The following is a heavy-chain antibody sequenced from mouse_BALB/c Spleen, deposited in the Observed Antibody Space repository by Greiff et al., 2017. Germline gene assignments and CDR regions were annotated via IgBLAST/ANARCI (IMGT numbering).Heavy chain of an antibody. CDR1: GFSLTSYG. CDR3: ARDKGFTTATDAMDY. Sequence: QVQLKESGPGLVAPSQSLSITCTVSGFSLTSYGVHWVRQPPGKGLEWLGVIWAGGSTNYNSALMSRLSISKDNSKSQVFLKMNSLQTDDTAMYYCARDKGFTTATDAMDYWGQGTSVTVSS. J-gene: IGHJ4*01. D-gene: IGHD1-2*01. V-gene: IGHV2-9*02. CDR2: IWAGGST.